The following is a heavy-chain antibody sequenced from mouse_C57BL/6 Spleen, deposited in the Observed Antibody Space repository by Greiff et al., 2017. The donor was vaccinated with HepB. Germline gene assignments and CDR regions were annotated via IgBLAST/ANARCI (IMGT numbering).Heavy chain of an antibody. CDR3: AGDGSSYGDFDY. D-gene: IGHD1-1*01. CDR1: GYTFTSYW. V-gene: IGHV1-55*01. Sequence: QVQLKQPGAELVKPGASVKMSCKASGYTFTSYWITWVKQRPGQGLEWIGDIYPGSGSTNYNEKFKSKATLTVDTSSSTAYMQLSSLTSEDSAVYYCAGDGSSYGDFDYWGQGTTLTVSS. CDR2: IYPGSGST. J-gene: IGHJ2*01.